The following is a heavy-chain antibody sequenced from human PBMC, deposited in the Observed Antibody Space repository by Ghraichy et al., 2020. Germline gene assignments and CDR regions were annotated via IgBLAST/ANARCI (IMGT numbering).Heavy chain of an antibody. CDR2: FFYSGGT. V-gene: IGHV4-59*11. D-gene: IGHD3-16*01. J-gene: IGHJ4*02. Sequence: SETLSLTCNVSGACISRQYWSWIRQPPGKGLEWIGYFFYSGGTYSNPSLKSRVTISGDTSKNQFSLRLSSVTSADTAVYYCARTGGFHVSEEDYWGQGTLVTVSS. CDR3: ARTGGFHVSEEDY. CDR1: GACISRQY.